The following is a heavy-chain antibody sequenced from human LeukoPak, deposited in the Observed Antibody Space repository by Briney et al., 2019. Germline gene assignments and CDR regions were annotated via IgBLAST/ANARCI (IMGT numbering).Heavy chain of an antibody. CDR3: ARGAEQLDPTFDY. D-gene: IGHD6-13*01. CDR1: GFTFSSYA. CDR2: ISYDGSNK. V-gene: IGHV3-30-3*01. J-gene: IGHJ4*02. Sequence: GGYLRLSCAASGFTFSSYAMHWVRQAPGKGLEWVAVISYDGSNKYYADSVKGRFTISRDNSKNTLYLQMNSLRAEDTAVYYCARGAEQLDPTFDYWGQGTLVTVSS.